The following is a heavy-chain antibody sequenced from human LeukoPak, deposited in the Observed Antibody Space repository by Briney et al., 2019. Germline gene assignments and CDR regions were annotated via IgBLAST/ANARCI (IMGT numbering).Heavy chain of an antibody. J-gene: IGHJ4*02. Sequence: GGSLRLSCAASGFTVGSSYMNWVRQAPGKGLEWVSLIYGGGNTYYADSVKGRFTISRDNSKNTLYLQMNSLRAEDTAVYYCARRGDGGRSFDYWGQGALVTVSS. V-gene: IGHV3-53*01. CDR2: IYGGGNT. CDR3: ARRGDGGRSFDY. D-gene: IGHD4-23*01. CDR1: GFTVGSSY.